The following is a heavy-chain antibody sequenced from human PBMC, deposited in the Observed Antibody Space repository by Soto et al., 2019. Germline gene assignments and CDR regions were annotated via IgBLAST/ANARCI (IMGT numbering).Heavy chain of an antibody. V-gene: IGHV4-59*01. Sequence: SEPLSLTCPVSGSSISSSYWTWIRQPPGKGLEWIGYIYYSGSTTYNPSLKSRVTISVDTSKNQFSLKLSSVTAADTAVYYCAREWRGSSGWFIDYWGQGTLVTVSS. CDR1: GSSISSSY. J-gene: IGHJ4*02. D-gene: IGHD6-19*01. CDR3: AREWRGSSGWFIDY. CDR2: IYYSGST.